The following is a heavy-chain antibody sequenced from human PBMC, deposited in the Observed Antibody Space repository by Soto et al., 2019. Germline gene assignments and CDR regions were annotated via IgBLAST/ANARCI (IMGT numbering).Heavy chain of an antibody. D-gene: IGHD4-17*01. Sequence: PGGSLRLSCAASGFTFSSYGMHWVRQAPCKGLEWVAVIWYDGSNEYYADSVKGRFTISRDNSKNTLYLQMNSLRAEDTAVYCCARFRSRHYGPDSYYYGMDVWGQGTTVTVSS. V-gene: IGHV3-33*01. CDR1: GFTFSSYG. CDR3: ARFRSRHYGPDSYYYGMDV. J-gene: IGHJ6*02. CDR2: IWYDGSNE.